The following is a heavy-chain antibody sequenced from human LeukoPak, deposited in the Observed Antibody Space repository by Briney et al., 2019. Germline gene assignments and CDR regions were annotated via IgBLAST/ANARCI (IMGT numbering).Heavy chain of an antibody. J-gene: IGHJ5*02. V-gene: IGHV1-8*01. CDR1: GYTFTSYD. Sequence: ASVKVSCKASGYTFTSYDINWVRQATGQGLEWMRWMNPNSGNTGYAQKFQGRVTMTRNTSISTAYMELSSLRSEDTAVYYCARSFLWFGESLRCWFDPWGQGTLVTVSS. CDR2: MNPNSGNT. D-gene: IGHD3-10*01. CDR3: ARSFLWFGESLRCWFDP.